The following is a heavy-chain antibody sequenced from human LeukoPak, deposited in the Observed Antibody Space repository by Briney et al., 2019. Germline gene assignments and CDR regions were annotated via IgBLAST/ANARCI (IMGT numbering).Heavy chain of an antibody. CDR3: ARGYSSSWYWFDP. V-gene: IGHV4-34*01. CDR1: GGSFSGYY. Sequence: PSETLSLTCAVYGGSFSGYYWSWIRQPPGKGQEWIGEINHSGSTNYNPSLKSRVTISVDTSKNQFSLKLSSVTAADTAVYYCARGYSSSWYWFDPWGQGTLVTVSS. D-gene: IGHD6-13*01. CDR2: INHSGST. J-gene: IGHJ5*02.